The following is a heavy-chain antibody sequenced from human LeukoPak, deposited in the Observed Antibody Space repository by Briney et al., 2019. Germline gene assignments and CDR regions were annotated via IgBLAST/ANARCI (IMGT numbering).Heavy chain of an antibody. Sequence: SETMSLTCAVYGGSFSGYYWSWIRQPPEKGLEWIGEINHSGSTNYNPSLKSRVTISVDTSKNQFSLQLSSVTAADTAVYYCARGLYTMVRGVILDYWGQGTLVTVSS. J-gene: IGHJ4*02. D-gene: IGHD3-10*01. CDR3: ARGLYTMVRGVILDY. CDR2: INHSGST. CDR1: GGSFSGYY. V-gene: IGHV4-34*01.